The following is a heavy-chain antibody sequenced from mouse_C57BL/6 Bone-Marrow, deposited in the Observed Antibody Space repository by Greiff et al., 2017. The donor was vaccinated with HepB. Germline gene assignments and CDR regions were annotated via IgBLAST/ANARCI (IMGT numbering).Heavy chain of an antibody. J-gene: IGHJ4*01. Sequence: QVQLQQSGAELMKPGASVKLSCKATGYTFTGYWIEWVKQRPGHGLEWIGEILPGSGSTNYNEKFKGKATFTADTSSNTAYMQLSSLTTEDSAIYYCASGRYYGSSSSYYAMDYWGQGTSVTVSS. V-gene: IGHV1-9*01. D-gene: IGHD1-1*01. CDR1: GYTFTGYW. CDR3: ASGRYYGSSSSYYAMDY. CDR2: ILPGSGST.